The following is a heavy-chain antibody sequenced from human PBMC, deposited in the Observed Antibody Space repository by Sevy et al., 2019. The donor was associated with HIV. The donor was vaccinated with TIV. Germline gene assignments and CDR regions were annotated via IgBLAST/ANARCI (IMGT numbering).Heavy chain of an antibody. D-gene: IGHD2-8*01. J-gene: IGHJ4*02. CDR1: GFTFSKYS. CDR2: LSFGCGEI. V-gene: IGHV3-23*01. Sequence: GGSLRLSCAASGFTFSKYSMSWVRQPPGKGLEWVSTLSFGCGEINHADSVKGRFTISRDNSKNSLYLQMNNLRAEETAVYYSAREGCTKPHDYWGQGTLVTVSS. CDR3: AREGCTKPHDY.